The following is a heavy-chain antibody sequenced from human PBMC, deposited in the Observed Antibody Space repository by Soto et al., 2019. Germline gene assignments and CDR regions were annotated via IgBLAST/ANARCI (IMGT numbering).Heavy chain of an antibody. CDR1: GFTVSSNY. J-gene: IGHJ6*02. CDR3: ARGRGGYDDYYYYGMDV. CDR2: IYSGGST. Sequence: PGGSLRLSCAASGFTVSSNYMSWVRQAPGKGLEWVSVIYSGGSTYYADSVKGRFTISRDNSKNTLYLQMNSLRAEDTAVYYCARGRGGYDDYYYYGMDVWGQGTTVTVSS. V-gene: IGHV3-53*01. D-gene: IGHD5-12*01.